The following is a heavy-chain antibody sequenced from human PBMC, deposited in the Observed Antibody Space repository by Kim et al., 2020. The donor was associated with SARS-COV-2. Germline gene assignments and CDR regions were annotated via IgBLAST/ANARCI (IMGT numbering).Heavy chain of an antibody. CDR1: GYRFSTYW. D-gene: IGHD3-16*01. V-gene: IGHV5-51*01. CDR2: IYPGDSDT. Sequence: GESLKISCQGSGYRFSTYWIGWVRQMPGKGLEWMVIIYPGDSDTRYSPSFQGQVTISADKSISTAYLQWSSLKASDTAIYDCVRSNYDWVLGPNRYFDYWGQGTLVTVSS. J-gene: IGHJ4*02. CDR3: VRSNYDWVLGPNRYFDY.